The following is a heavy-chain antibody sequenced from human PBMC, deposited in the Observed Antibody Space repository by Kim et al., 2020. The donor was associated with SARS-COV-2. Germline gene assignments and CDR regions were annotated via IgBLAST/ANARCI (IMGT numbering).Heavy chain of an antibody. D-gene: IGHD1-7*01. Sequence: DTRYSPSFQGQVTMSADKSISTAYLQWSSLKASDTAMYYCARQNDWNYDYWGQGTLVTVSS. J-gene: IGHJ4*02. CDR2: DT. CDR3: ARQNDWNYDY. V-gene: IGHV5-51*01.